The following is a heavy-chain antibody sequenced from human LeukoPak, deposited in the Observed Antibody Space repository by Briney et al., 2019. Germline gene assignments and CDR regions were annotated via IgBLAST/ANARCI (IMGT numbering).Heavy chain of an antibody. D-gene: IGHD3-9*01. CDR2: ISGSGGST. V-gene: IGHV3-23*01. J-gene: IGHJ4*02. CDR1: GFTFSSYA. CDR3: AKDRYFDWLRPYFDY. Sequence: GGSLRLSCAASGFTFSSYAMSWVRQAPGKRLEWVSAISGSGGSTYYADSVKGRFTISRDNSKNTLYLQMNSLRAEDTAVYYCAKDRYFDWLRPYFDYWGQGTLVTVSS.